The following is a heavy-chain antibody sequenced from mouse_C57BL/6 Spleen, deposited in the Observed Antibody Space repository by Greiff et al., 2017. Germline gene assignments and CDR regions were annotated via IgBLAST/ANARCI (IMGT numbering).Heavy chain of an antibody. D-gene: IGHD2-4*01. CDR1: GFTFSDAW. V-gene: IGHV6-6*01. J-gene: IGHJ2*01. CDR3: TSRLYDYDDY. CDR2: IRNKANTHAT. Sequence: EVKVVESGGGLVQPGGSMKLSCAASGFTFSDAWMDWVRQSPEKGLEWVAEIRNKANTHATYYAESVKGRFTISRDDSKSSVYLQMNSLRAEDTGIYYCTSRLYDYDDYWGQGTTLTVSS.